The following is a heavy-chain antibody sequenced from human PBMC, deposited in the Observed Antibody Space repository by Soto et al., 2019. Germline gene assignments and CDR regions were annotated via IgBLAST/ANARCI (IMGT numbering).Heavy chain of an antibody. V-gene: IGHV3-23*01. J-gene: IGHJ4*01. CDR2: IGSSGVGT. Sequence: EVQLLESGGGLVQPGGSLRLSCTGSGFTFRNYAMMWVRQAPGKGLEWVSGIGSSGVGTYYADSVRGRFAISRDNSNNTLYLQMNNLRAEDSAVYYCAKTLGDLLSPSESWGHGTLVTVSS. CDR1: GFTFRNYA. CDR3: AKTLGDLLSPSES. D-gene: IGHD3-10*01.